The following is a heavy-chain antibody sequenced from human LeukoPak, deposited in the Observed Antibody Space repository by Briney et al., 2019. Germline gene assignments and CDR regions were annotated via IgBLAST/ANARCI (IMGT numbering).Heavy chain of an antibody. V-gene: IGHV1-2*02. D-gene: IGHD2-15*01. CDR2: INPNSGGT. J-gene: IGHJ5*02. Sequence: ASVKVSCKASGYTFTGYYMHWVRQAPGQGLEWMGWINPNSGGTNYAQKFQGRATMTRDTSISTAYMELSRLRSDDTAVYYCARNLVVVVAATLGNWFDPWGQGTLVTVSS. CDR1: GYTFTGYY. CDR3: ARNLVVVVAATLGNWFDP.